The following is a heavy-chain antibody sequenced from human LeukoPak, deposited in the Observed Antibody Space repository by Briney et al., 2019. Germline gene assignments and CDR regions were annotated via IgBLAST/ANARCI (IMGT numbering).Heavy chain of an antibody. CDR2: MSSSSSYI. Sequence: GGSVRLSCAASVFYFSSNSIYWVRHAPWKGLEWVSCMSSSSSYIYYADSVKGRFTISRDNAKNSLYLQMNSLRAEDTAVYYCARNYYYDSSGPDAFDIWGQGTMVTVSS. CDR1: VFYFSSNS. D-gene: IGHD3-22*01. V-gene: IGHV3-21*01. CDR3: ARNYYYDSSGPDAFDI. J-gene: IGHJ3*02.